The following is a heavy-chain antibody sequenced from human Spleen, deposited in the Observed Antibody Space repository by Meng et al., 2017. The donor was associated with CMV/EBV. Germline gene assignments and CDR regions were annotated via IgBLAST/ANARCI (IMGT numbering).Heavy chain of an antibody. CDR1: GDSVSSNNAA. V-gene: IGHV6-1*01. CDR2: TYYRSKWNN. CDR3: ARDLFDSSGYPTGAFDI. D-gene: IGHD3-22*01. J-gene: IGHJ3*02. Sequence: SQTLSLTCAISGDSVSSNNAAWNWIRQSPSRGLEWLGRTYYRSKWNNDYAVSVKSRIIINPDTSKNQFSLQLNSVTPEDTAVYYCARDLFDSSGYPTGAFDIWGQGTMVTVSS.